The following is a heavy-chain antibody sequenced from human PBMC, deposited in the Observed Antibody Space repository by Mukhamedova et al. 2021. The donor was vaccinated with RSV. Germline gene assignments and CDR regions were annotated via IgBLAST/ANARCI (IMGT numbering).Heavy chain of an antibody. Sequence: YMGNTNYAQKLQGRVTMTTDTSTSTAYMELRILRSDDTAVYYCARYSSGGDYWCQGTLVTVSS. CDR2: YMGNT. J-gene: IGHJ4*02. D-gene: IGHD3-22*01. V-gene: IGHV1-18*01. CDR3: ARYSSGGDY.